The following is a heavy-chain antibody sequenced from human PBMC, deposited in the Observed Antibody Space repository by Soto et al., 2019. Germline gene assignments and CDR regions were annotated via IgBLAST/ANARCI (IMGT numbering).Heavy chain of an antibody. D-gene: IGHD3-9*01. Sequence: PVGSLRLSCAASGFTFSSYEMNWVRQAPGKGLEWVSYISSSGSTIYYADSVKGRFTISRDNAKNSLYLQMNSLRAEDTAVYYCAGTGYYKNYWGQGTLVTVSS. CDR2: ISSSGSTI. CDR1: GFTFSSYE. CDR3: AGTGYYKNY. J-gene: IGHJ4*02. V-gene: IGHV3-48*03.